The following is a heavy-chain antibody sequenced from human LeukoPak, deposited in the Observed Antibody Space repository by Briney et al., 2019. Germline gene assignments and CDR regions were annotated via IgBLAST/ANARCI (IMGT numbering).Heavy chain of an antibody. D-gene: IGHD3-3*01. V-gene: IGHV3-23*01. CDR1: GFTLSSYA. CDR3: AKDVGFLEWLVCFDY. J-gene: IGHJ4*02. CDR2: ISVSGGST. Sequence: GGSLRLSCAANGFTLSSYAMSWVRQAPGGGLEWGSGISVSGGSTYYAVSVKGGFTISRHNSKNTLYLQMNGLRAEDTALYYCAKDVGFLEWLVCFDYWGQGTLVTVS.